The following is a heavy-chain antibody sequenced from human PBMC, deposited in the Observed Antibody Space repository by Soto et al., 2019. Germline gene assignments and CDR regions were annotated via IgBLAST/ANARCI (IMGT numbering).Heavy chain of an antibody. CDR3: AKAAGALYYYYYGMDV. CDR2: ISGSGGST. CDR1: GFTFSSYA. J-gene: IGHJ6*02. V-gene: IGHV3-23*01. D-gene: IGHD1-26*01. Sequence: EVQLLESGGGLVQPGGSLRLSCAASGFTFSSYAMSWVRQAPGKGLEWVSAISGSGGSTYYADSVKGRFTISRDNSKNTLYLQMNSLRDEDTDVYYCAKAAGALYYYYYGMDVWGQGTTVTVSS.